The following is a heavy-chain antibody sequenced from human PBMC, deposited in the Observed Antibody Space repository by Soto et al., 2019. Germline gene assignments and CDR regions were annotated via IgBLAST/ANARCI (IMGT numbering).Heavy chain of an antibody. CDR2: ISAYNGNT. CDR1: GYTFTSYG. D-gene: IGHD3-16*01. J-gene: IGHJ5*02. CDR3: ATYPYSHPVGWFDP. V-gene: IGHV1-18*01. Sequence: ASVKVSCKASGYTFTSYGISWVRQAPGQGLEWMGWISAYNGNTNYAQKLQGRVTMTTDTSTSTAYMELRSLRSDDTAVYYCATYPYSHPVGWFDPWGQGILVTVSS.